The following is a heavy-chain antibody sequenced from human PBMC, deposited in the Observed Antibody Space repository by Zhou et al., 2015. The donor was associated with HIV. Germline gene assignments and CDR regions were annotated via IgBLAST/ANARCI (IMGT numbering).Heavy chain of an antibody. V-gene: IGHV1-69*09. J-gene: IGHJ4*02. Sequence: QVQLVQSGAEVKKPGSSVKVSCKASGGTFSNYAISWVRQAPGHGLEWVGRNIPNFGVSNYAQKFQGRVTITADKSTGTAYMELSSLRSDDTAVYYCARSREDDFWSGYPFRTLRELAVYYFDYWGQGTLVTVSS. CDR3: ARSREDDFWSGYPFRTLRELAVYYFDY. D-gene: IGHD3-3*01. CDR2: NIPNFGVS. CDR1: GGTFSNYA.